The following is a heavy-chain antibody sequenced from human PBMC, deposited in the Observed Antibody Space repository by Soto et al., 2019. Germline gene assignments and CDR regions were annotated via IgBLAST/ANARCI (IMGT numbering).Heavy chain of an antibody. CDR1: GYTFTSYA. V-gene: IGHV1-3*01. CDR2: INAGNGNT. Sequence: SSVKGSCKASGYTFTSYAMHWVRQAPGQRLEWMGWINAGNGNTKYSQKFQGRVTITRDTSASTAYMELSSLRSEDTAVYYCARDMYDILTGYYSGYFGYWGQGNLVTVS. CDR3: ARDMYDILTGYYSGYFGY. J-gene: IGHJ4*02. D-gene: IGHD3-9*01.